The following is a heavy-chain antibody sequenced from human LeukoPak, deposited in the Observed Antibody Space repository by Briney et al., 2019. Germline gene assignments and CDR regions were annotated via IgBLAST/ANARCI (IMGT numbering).Heavy chain of an antibody. CDR3: ARSSYSSSPFDFDY. V-gene: IGHV4-59*01. Sequence: SENLSLTCTVSAGSISSYYWSWLRQPPGKGLKGFGCVYYSGRTNYNPSLKSRITISVDTSKNQFSLKLSSVTAAGTAVYYCARSSYSSSPFDFDYWGQGTLVTVSS. D-gene: IGHD6-6*01. CDR2: VYYSGRT. J-gene: IGHJ4*02. CDR1: AGSISSYY.